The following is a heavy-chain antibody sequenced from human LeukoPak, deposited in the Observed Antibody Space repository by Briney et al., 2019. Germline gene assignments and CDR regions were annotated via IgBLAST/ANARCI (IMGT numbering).Heavy chain of an antibody. J-gene: IGHJ3*02. CDR3: ARDRGGMVRGVINAAFDI. Sequence: GGSLRLSCAASGFTFSDYYMSWIRQAPGKGLEWVSYISSSGSTIYYADSVKGRFTISRDNAKNSLYLQMNSLRAEDTAVYYCARDRGGMVRGVINAAFDIWGQGTMVTVSS. CDR1: GFTFSDYY. V-gene: IGHV3-11*01. CDR2: ISSSGSTI. D-gene: IGHD3-10*01.